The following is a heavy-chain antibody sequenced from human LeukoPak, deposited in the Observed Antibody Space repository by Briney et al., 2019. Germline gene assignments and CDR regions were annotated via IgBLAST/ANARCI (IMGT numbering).Heavy chain of an antibody. D-gene: IGHD2-2*01. J-gene: IGHJ3*02. CDR3: ASPYCSSTSCYRYGYAFDI. CDR2: IIPILGIA. V-gene: IGHV1-69*04. Sequence: SVKVSCKASGGTFSSYAISWVRQAPGQGLEWMGRIIPILGIANYAQKFQGRVTITADKSTSTAYMELSSLRSVDTAVYYCASPYCSSTSCYRYGYAFDIWGQGTMVTVSS. CDR1: GGTFSSYA.